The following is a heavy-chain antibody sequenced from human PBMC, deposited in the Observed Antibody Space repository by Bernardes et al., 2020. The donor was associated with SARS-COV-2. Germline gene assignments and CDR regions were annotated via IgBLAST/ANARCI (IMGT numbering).Heavy chain of an antibody. J-gene: IGHJ2*01. V-gene: IGHV4-31*03. D-gene: IGHD4-17*01. Sequence: SETLSLTCTVSGGSISSGGFYWSWIRQHPGKGLEWIGYIYYSGRTYYRPSLKSRAAISVDTSKSQFSLNLNSVTAADTAVYYCARVRRRVFVTVTDGLFWYFDLWGRGTLVTVSS. CDR1: GGSISSGGFY. CDR2: IYYSGRT. CDR3: ARVRRRVFVTVTDGLFWYFDL.